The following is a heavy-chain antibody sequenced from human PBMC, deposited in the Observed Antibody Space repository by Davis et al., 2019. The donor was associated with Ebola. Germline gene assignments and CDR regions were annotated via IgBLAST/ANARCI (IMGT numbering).Heavy chain of an antibody. V-gene: IGHV3-48*02. D-gene: IGHD2-21*02. Sequence: GGSLRLSCAASGFTFSTYAMNWVSQAPGKGLEWVSYMSHSSNTIYYADSVKGRFTISRDNAKNSLFLQMNNLRDEDTAVYYCVRGRDIVVVTATPCFGFWGQGTMVTVSS. CDR3: VRGRDIVVVTATPCFGF. CDR2: MSHSSNTI. J-gene: IGHJ3*01. CDR1: GFTFSTYA.